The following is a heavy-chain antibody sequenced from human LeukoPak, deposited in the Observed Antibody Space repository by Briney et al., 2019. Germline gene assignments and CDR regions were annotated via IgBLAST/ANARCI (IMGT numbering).Heavy chain of an antibody. J-gene: IGHJ2*01. D-gene: IGHD6-19*01. CDR2: IDPSDSYT. CDR3: AAYSSGWYVRYFDL. V-gene: IGHV5-10-1*01. Sequence: GESLTLSCKGSGYSFTSYWISWVRQMPGKGLEWMGRIDPSDSYTNYSPSFQGHVTISADKSISTAYLQWSSLKASDTAMYYCAAYSSGWYVRYFDLWGRGTLVTVSS. CDR1: GYSFTSYW.